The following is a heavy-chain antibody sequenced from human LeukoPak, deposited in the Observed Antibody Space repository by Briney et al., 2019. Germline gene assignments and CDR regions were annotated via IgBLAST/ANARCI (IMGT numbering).Heavy chain of an antibody. CDR2: IYYSGTT. D-gene: IGHD4-17*01. V-gene: IGHV4-59*08. Sequence: SETLSLTCTVSGGSISFYYWSWIRQPPGKGLEWIGYIYYSGTTNYNPSLKSRVTISLDTSKNQFALRLSSVTAADTAVYYCARAPTTVTTRDWFDPWGQGTLVTVSS. CDR1: GGSISFYY. J-gene: IGHJ5*02. CDR3: ARAPTTVTTRDWFDP.